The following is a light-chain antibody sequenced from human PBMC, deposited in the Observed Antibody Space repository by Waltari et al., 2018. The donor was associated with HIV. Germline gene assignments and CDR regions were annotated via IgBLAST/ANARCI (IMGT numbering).Light chain of an antibody. Sequence: QPVLTQSSSASASLGSSVKLTCTLSSGHSRNIIAWHQQQPGKAPRYLMKLEGSGSYNTGSGVPDRFSGSSFGATRYLTISNLQSEDEADYYCETWDSNTWVFGGGTKLTVL. CDR1: SGHSRNI. V-gene: IGLV4-60*03. CDR3: ETWDSNTWV. CDR2: LEGSGSY. J-gene: IGLJ3*02.